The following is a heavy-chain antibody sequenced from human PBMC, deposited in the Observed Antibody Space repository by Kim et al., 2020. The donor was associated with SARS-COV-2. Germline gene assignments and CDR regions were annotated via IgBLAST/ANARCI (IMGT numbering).Heavy chain of an antibody. J-gene: IGHJ6*02. CDR3: AKDIAMITFGGVDMGYGMDV. CDR1: GFTFDDYA. CDR2: ISWNSGSI. Sequence: GGSLRLSCAASGFTFDDYAMHWVRQAPGKGLEWVSGISWNSGSIGYADSVKGRFTISRDNAKNSLYLQMNSLRAEDTALYYCAKDIAMITFGGVDMGYGMDVWGQGTTVTVSS. D-gene: IGHD3-16*01. V-gene: IGHV3-9*01.